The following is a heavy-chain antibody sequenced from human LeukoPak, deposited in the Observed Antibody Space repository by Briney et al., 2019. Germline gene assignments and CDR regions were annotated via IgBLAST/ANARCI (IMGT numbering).Heavy chain of an antibody. J-gene: IGHJ4*02. CDR1: GGSISSYY. CDR2: IYYSGST. D-gene: IGHD6-13*01. CDR3: ARHAYSSSWSQWTGHRRIDY. V-gene: IGHV4-59*08. Sequence: SETLSLTCTVSGGSISSYYWSWIRQPPGKGLEWIGYIYYSGSTNYNPSLKSRVTISVDTSKNQFSLKLSSVTAADTAVYYCARHAYSSSWSQWTGHRRIDYWGQGTLVTVSS.